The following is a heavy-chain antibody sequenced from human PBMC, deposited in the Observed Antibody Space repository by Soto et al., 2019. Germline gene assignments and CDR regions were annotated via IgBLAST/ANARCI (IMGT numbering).Heavy chain of an antibody. CDR2: IYWDDDK. CDR1: GFSLNNNGVG. J-gene: IGHJ5*02. Sequence: SAAELGNPTHSLALTCTFSGFSLNNNGVGVGWIRQPPGKALEWLALIYWDDDKRYSPSLKSRLTITKDTSKNQVVLTMTNMDPVDTATYYFAHTLLELLGEGWFDPRGQGTLVTVSS. D-gene: IGHD1-7*01. CDR3: AHTLLELLGEGWFDP. V-gene: IGHV2-5*02.